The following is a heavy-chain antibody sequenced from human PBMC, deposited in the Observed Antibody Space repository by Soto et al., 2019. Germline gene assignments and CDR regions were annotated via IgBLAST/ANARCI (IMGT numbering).Heavy chain of an antibody. D-gene: IGHD3-22*01. J-gene: IGHJ1*01. CDR2: INPNSGGT. CDR1: GYTFTGYY. CDR3: ARVSPPYYDSSGYYYGSSFQH. Sequence: ASVKVSCKASGYTFTGYYMHWVRQAPGQGLEWMGWINPNSGGTNYAQKFQGRVTMTRDTSISTAYMELSRLRSDDTAVYYCARVSPPYYDSSGYYYGSSFQHWGQGTLVTVSS. V-gene: IGHV1-2*02.